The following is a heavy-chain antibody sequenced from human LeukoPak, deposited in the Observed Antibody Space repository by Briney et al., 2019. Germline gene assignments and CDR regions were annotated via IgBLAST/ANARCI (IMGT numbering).Heavy chain of an antibody. D-gene: IGHD1-1*01. CDR2: INPNSGGT. CDR1: GFTFTDYF. V-gene: IGHV1-2*06. J-gene: IGHJ4*02. Sequence: ASVKVSCKASGFTFTDYFIHWVRDAPGQGLEWMGRINPNSGGTKFEQKFQGRVTMTRDTSISTANMELIRLTSDDTAVYYCARAGPVTTTGRPNDYWGQGTLVTVSS. CDR3: ARAGPVTTTGRPNDY.